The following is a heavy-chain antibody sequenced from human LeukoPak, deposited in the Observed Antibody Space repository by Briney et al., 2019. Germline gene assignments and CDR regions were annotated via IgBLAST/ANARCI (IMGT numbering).Heavy chain of an antibody. Sequence: PSETLSLTCTVSGGSISSSSYYWGWIRQPPGKGLEWIGSIYYSGSTYYNPSLKSRVTISVDTSKNQFSLKLSPVTAADTAVYYCARRSQGVRGVIYFDYWGQGTLVTVSS. J-gene: IGHJ4*02. D-gene: IGHD3-10*01. CDR3: ARRSQGVRGVIYFDY. CDR2: IYYSGST. CDR1: GGSISSSSYY. V-gene: IGHV4-39*01.